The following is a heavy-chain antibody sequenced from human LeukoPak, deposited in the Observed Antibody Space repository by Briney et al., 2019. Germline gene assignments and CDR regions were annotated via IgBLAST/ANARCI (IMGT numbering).Heavy chain of an antibody. CDR1: GGSISSYY. CDR3: ARDRYVWDV. CDR2: IYYSGST. D-gene: IGHD2-2*01. V-gene: IGHV4-59*01. Sequence: KSSETLSLTCTVSGGSISSYYWSWIRQPPGKGLEWIGYIYYSGSTNYNPSLKSRVTISVDTSKNQFSLKLSSVTAADTAVYYCARDRYVWDVWGQGTTVTVSS. J-gene: IGHJ6*02.